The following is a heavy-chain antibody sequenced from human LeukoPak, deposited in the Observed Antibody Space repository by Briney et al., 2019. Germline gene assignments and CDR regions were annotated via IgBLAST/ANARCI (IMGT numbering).Heavy chain of an antibody. CDR2: FDALDDKT. D-gene: IGHD6-19*01. Sequence: ASVKVSCKVSGDTLPELSIHWVRQAPGEGFEWMGVFDALDDKTIHAQKFQGRVIMSVDSSTNTAHMELSSLRSEDTAVYYCATDGSSAWYEDYWGQGTLVIVSS. CDR1: GDTLPELS. CDR3: ATDGSSAWYEDY. V-gene: IGHV1-24*01. J-gene: IGHJ4*02.